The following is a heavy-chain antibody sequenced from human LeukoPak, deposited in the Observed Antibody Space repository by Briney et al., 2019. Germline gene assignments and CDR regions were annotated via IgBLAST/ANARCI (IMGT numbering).Heavy chain of an antibody. V-gene: IGHV3-7*01. CDR3: ARDLNGANFDY. CDR1: GFTFSKFW. Sequence: GGSLRLSCAASGFTFSKFWMSWVRQAPGKGLGCVANIKRDGSEQYYMDSVKGRFAISRDNAKNSLYLQMNSLRAEDTAVFYCARDLNGANFDYWGQGTLVIVSS. D-gene: IGHD4/OR15-4a*01. CDR2: IKRDGSEQ. J-gene: IGHJ4*02.